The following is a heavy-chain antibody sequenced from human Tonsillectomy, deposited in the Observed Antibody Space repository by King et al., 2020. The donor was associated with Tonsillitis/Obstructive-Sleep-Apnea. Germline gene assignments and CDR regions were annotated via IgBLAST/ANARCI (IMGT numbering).Heavy chain of an antibody. V-gene: IGHV4-59*01. CDR1: GGSISNYY. J-gene: IGHJ3*02. Sequence: QLQESGPGLVKPSETLSLTCTVSGGSISNYYWSWIRQPPGKGLEWIAYIYYSGSTYSNPSLKSRVTLSVDTSKNQFSLKLSSVTAAVTAVYYCARAGDYDAFDIWGQGTMVTVSS. CDR2: IYYSGST. CDR3: ARAGDYDAFDI. D-gene: IGHD4-17*01.